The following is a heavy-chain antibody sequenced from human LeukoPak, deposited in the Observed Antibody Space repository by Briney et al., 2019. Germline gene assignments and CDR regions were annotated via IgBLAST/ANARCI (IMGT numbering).Heavy chain of an antibody. V-gene: IGHV3-23*01. CDR1: GFTFSSYA. CDR3: ADWYSSSWYFPGWFDP. D-gene: IGHD6-13*01. CDR2: ISGSGGST. J-gene: IGHJ5*02. Sequence: GGSLRLSCAASGFTFSSYAMSWVRQAPGKGLEWVSAISGSGGSTYYAGSVKGRFTISRDNSKNTLYLQMNSLRAEDTAVYYCADWYSSSWYFPGWFDPWGQGTLVTVSS.